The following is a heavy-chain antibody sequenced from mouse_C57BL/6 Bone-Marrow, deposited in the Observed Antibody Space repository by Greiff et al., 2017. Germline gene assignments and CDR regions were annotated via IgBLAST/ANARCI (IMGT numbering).Heavy chain of an antibody. D-gene: IGHD1-1*01. CDR1: GYAFSSYW. V-gene: IGHV1-80*01. CDR2: IYPGDGDT. Sequence: VQLVESGAELVKPGASVKISCKASGYAFSSYWMNWVKQRPGKGLEWIGQIYPGDGDTNYNGKFKGKATLTADKSSSTAYMQLSSLTSEDSAVYFCARSLYYYGSSGFAYWGQGTLVTVSA. J-gene: IGHJ3*01. CDR3: ARSLYYYGSSGFAY.